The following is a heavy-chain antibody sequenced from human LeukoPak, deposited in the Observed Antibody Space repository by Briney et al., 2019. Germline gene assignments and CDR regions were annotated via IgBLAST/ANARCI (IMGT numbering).Heavy chain of an antibody. Sequence: SETLSLTCTVSGGSISSYYWSWIRQPPGKGLEWIGYIYCSGSTNYNPSLKSRVTISVDTSKNQFSLKLSSVTAADTAVYYCARALYYYDSSGYPNWYFDLWGRGTLVTVSS. D-gene: IGHD3-22*01. CDR2: IYCSGST. CDR3: ARALYYYDSSGYPNWYFDL. J-gene: IGHJ2*01. V-gene: IGHV4-59*01. CDR1: GGSISSYY.